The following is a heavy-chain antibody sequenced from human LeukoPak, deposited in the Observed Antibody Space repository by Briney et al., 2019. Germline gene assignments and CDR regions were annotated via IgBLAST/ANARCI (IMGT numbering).Heavy chain of an antibody. J-gene: IGHJ6*02. D-gene: IGHD1-1*01. Sequence: PGGSLRLSCAASGLTVNSNYMSWVRQAPGKGLEWVSIIYSGGDTNYADSVKGRFTISRDNLKNTLYLQMNSLRAEDTAVYYCASRNPYGTTGTTSVGRYYYGLDVWGQGTMVTVSS. CDR2: IYSGGDT. CDR3: ASRNPYGTTGTTSVGRYYYGLDV. V-gene: IGHV3-53*01. CDR1: GLTVNSNY.